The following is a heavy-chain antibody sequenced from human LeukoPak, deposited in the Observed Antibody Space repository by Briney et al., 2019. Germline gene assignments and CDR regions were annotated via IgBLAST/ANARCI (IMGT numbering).Heavy chain of an antibody. Sequence: SETLSLTCTVSGGSISSYYWSWLRQPPGKELEWIGSIYYSGSTYYNPSLKSRVTISVDTSKNQFSVKLSSVTAADTAVYYCARSIRGYSSGWYYFDYWGQGTLITVSS. CDR2: IYYSGST. D-gene: IGHD6-19*01. CDR3: ARSIRGYSSGWYYFDY. J-gene: IGHJ4*02. CDR1: GGSISSYY. V-gene: IGHV4-59*12.